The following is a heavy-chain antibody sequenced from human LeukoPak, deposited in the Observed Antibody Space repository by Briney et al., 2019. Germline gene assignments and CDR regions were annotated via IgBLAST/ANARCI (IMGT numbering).Heavy chain of an antibody. V-gene: IGHV1-8*01. Sequence: ASVKVSCKASGYTFTSYDINWVRQATGQGLEWMGWMNPNSGNTGYAQKFQGRVTMTRNTSISTAYMELSSLRSEDTAVYYCARSGRYYGSGRNWFDPWGQGTLVTVSS. J-gene: IGHJ5*02. CDR2: MNPNSGNT. CDR3: ARSGRYYGSGRNWFDP. CDR1: GYTFTSYD. D-gene: IGHD3-10*01.